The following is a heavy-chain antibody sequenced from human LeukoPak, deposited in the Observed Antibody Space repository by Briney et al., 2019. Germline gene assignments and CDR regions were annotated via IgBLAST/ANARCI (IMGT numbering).Heavy chain of an antibody. Sequence: ASVKVSCKASGYTFTGYYMHWVRQAPGQGLEWMGRVNPNNGVPNYAQKFQGRVTMTRDTAISTFYMELSSLRSDDTAVYFRAREVGYSSSYYGRFDPWGQGTLVIVSS. V-gene: IGHV1-2*06. D-gene: IGHD2-2*01. CDR3: AREVGYSSSYYGRFDP. CDR1: GYTFTGYY. J-gene: IGHJ5*02. CDR2: VNPNNGVP.